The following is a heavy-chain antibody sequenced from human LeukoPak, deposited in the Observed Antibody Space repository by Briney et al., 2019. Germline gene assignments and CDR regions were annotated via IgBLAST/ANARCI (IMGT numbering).Heavy chain of an antibody. Sequence: GESLKISCKASGYDFTTYWIGWVRQLPGKGLDWMGIIYPDDSDTRYSPSFQGQVTISADKSISTAYLQWSSLKASDTAMYYCARERSSQGYFDFWGQGTLVTVSS. J-gene: IGHJ4*02. D-gene: IGHD6-6*01. CDR3: ARERSSQGYFDF. V-gene: IGHV5-51*01. CDR2: IYPDDSDT. CDR1: GYDFTTYW.